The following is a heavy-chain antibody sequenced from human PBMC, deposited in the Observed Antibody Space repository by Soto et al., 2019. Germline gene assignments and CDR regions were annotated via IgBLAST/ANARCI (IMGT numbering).Heavy chain of an antibody. Sequence: SETLSLTCTVSGDSVSSSNYYWGWIRRPPGKGLEWIGSIYYSGSTYYIPSLRSRVTISVDTSKNQFSLKLSSVTAADTAVYYCASHIRNYYYYYMDVWGRGTTVTVSS. D-gene: IGHD1-20*01. CDR3: ASHIRNYYYYYMDV. CDR2: IYYSGST. V-gene: IGHV4-39*01. J-gene: IGHJ6*03. CDR1: GDSVSSSNYY.